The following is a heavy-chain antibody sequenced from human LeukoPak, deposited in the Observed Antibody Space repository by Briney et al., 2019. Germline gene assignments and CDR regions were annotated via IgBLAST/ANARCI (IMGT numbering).Heavy chain of an antibody. CDR2: IYHGGSS. D-gene: IGHD1-26*01. J-gene: IGHJ4*02. V-gene: IGHV4-61*01. Sequence: SETLSLTCTVSGGSVITDSHYWTWIRQPPGKGLEWIGYIYHGGSSNYNPSLKSRVTISVDTYKNQFSLKMSSVTAADTAVYYCASERSGSYGDFDYWGQGTLVTVSS. CDR3: ASERSGSYGDFDY. CDR1: GGSVITDSHY.